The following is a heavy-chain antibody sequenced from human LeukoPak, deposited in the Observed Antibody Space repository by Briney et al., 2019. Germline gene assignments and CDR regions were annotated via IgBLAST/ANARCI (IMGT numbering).Heavy chain of an antibody. V-gene: IGHV5-51*01. CDR3: ARYICSGGSCYGSDY. D-gene: IGHD2-15*01. CDR1: GYSFTSYW. Sequence: KHGESLKISCKGSGYSFTSYWIGWVRQLPGKGVEWMGIIYPGDSDTRYSPSFQGQVTISADKSISTAYLQWSSLKASDTAMYYCARYICSGGSCYGSDYWGQGTLVTVSS. J-gene: IGHJ4*02. CDR2: IYPGDSDT.